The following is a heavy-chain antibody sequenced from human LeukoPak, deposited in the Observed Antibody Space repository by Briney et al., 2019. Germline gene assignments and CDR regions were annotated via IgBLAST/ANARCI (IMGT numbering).Heavy chain of an antibody. Sequence: GGSLRLSCAASGFTVSSNYMSWVRQPPGKGLEWVSVIYSGGTTFYADSVKGRFTISRDNSKNTLYLQMNSLRADDMAVYYCAKLKGWYGEGYFDYWGQGTVVTVSS. D-gene: IGHD3-10*01. CDR2: IYSGGTT. CDR3: AKLKGWYGEGYFDY. V-gene: IGHV3-53*01. CDR1: GFTVSSNY. J-gene: IGHJ4*02.